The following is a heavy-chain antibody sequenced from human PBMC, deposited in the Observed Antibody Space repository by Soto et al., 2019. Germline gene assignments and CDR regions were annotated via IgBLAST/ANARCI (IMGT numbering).Heavy chain of an antibody. CDR1: GYSFTSYW. D-gene: IGHD5-12*01. Sequence: GASLKISCKGSGYSFTSYWIGWLRQMPGKGLEWMVIIYPGHCDTRYSPSFQGQVTISADKSISTAYLQWGSLKASDTAMHYCARLAGMATISYFDYWGQGTLVTVSS. V-gene: IGHV5-51*01. J-gene: IGHJ4*02. CDR3: ARLAGMATISYFDY. CDR2: IYPGHCDT.